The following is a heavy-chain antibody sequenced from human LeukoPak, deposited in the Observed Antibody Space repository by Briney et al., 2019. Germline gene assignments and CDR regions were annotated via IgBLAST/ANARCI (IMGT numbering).Heavy chain of an antibody. J-gene: IGHJ4*02. V-gene: IGHV3-21*01. CDR2: ISSSSSYI. D-gene: IGHD3-3*01. Sequence: GGSLRLSCAASGFTFSSYSMNWVRQAPGKGLEWVSSISSSSSYIYYADSVKGRFTISRDNAKNSLYLQMNSLRAEDTAVYYCAKDVESGYGGFWGQGTLVTVSS. CDR3: AKDVESGYGGF. CDR1: GFTFSSYS.